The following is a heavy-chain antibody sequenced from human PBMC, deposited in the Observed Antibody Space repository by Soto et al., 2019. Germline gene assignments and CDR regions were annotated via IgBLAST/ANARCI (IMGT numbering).Heavy chain of an antibody. D-gene: IGHD3-22*01. CDR1: GYTFTSYG. J-gene: IGHJ5*02. CDR3: ARDRGKDYYDSSGYPWFDP. V-gene: IGHV1-18*01. Sequence: ASVKVSCKASGYTFTSYGISWVRQAPGQGLEWMGWISAYNGNTNYAQKLQGRVTMTTDTSTSTAYMELRSLRSDDTAVYYCARDRGKDYYDSSGYPWFDPWGQGTLVTVSS. CDR2: ISAYNGNT.